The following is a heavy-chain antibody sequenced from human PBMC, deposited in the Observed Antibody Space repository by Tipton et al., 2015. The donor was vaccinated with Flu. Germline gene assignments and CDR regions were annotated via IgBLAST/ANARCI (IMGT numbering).Heavy chain of an antibody. D-gene: IGHD2-15*01. CDR2: IYYSGST. CDR3: ARHTYCSGGSCALDY. V-gene: IGHV4-39*01. Sequence: TLSLTCTVSGGSISTSTYFWGWIRQPPGKGLEWIGTIYYSGSTYYNPSLKSRVTMSVDTSKNQFSLKLSSVTAADTAVYYCARHTYCSGGSCALDYWGQGTLVTVSS. J-gene: IGHJ4*02. CDR1: GGSISTSTYF.